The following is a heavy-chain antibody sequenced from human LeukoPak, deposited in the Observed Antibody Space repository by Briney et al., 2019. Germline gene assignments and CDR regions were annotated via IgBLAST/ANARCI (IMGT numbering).Heavy chain of an antibody. V-gene: IGHV3-7*01. CDR1: GFTFSSYW. CDR2: IRQDGSEK. CDR3: ASSGSYWILFDY. J-gene: IGHJ4*02. Sequence: GGSLRLSCAASGFTFSSYWMSWVRQAPGKGLEWVANIRQDGSEKYYVDSVKGRFTISRDNAKNSLYLQMNSLRAEDTAVYYCASSGSYWILFDYWGQGTLVTVSS. D-gene: IGHD1-26*01.